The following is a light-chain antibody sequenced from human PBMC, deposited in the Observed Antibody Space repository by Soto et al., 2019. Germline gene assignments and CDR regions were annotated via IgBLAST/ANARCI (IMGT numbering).Light chain of an antibody. J-gene: IGKJ2*01. CDR2: GAS. CDR3: QHYGDSPPEYT. Sequence: VLTQSPGTLSLSPGERATLSCRASESIVNNNLAWYQQRPGQAPRLLISGASNRATGVPDRFSGSGSGSDFTLTIDRLGPEDFAVFYCQHYGDSPPEYTFGQGTKLEIK. V-gene: IGKV3-20*01. CDR1: ESIVNNN.